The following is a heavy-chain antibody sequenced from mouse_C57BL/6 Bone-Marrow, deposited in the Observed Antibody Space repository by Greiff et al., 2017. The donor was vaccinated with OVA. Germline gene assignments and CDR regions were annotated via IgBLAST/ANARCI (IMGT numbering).Heavy chain of an antibody. CDR3: AIYYGSRGYFDG. CDR1: GFTFTDYY. V-gene: IGHV7-3*01. J-gene: IGHJ1*03. Sequence: EVMLVESGGGLVQPGGSLSLSCAASGFTFTDYYMSWVRQPPGKALEWLGFISNKANGYTTEYSASVKGRFTISRDTSQSILYLQMNALRAEDSDTYACAIYYGSRGYFDGWGTGTTVTVSS. CDR2: ISNKANGYTT. D-gene: IGHD1-1*01.